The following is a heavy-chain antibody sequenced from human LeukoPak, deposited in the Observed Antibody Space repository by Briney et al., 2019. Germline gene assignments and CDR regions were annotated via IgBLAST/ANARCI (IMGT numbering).Heavy chain of an antibody. V-gene: IGHV3-15*01. D-gene: IGHD2-2*01. J-gene: IGHJ6*02. Sequence: GGSLRLSCAASGFTFSNAWMSWVRQAPGKGLEWVGRIKSKTDGGTTDYAAPVKGRFTISRDDSKNTLYLQMNSLRAEDTAVYYCARDWGDCSSTSCPSRGLYYYYYYGMDVWGQGTTVTVSS. CDR3: ARDWGDCSSTSCPSRGLYYYYYYGMDV. CDR1: GFTFSNAW. CDR2: IKSKTDGGTT.